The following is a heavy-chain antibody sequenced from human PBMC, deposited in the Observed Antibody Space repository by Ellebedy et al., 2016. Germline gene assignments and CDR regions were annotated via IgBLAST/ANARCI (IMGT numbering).Heavy chain of an antibody. CDR2: IVVGSGNT. D-gene: IGHD3-10*01. J-gene: IGHJ6*02. Sequence: SVKVSXXASGFTLSSSSLQWIRQARGQRLEWIGWIVVGSGNTNYARKFQERVTFTRDMPTSTAYMELSSLRSEDTAVYYCAADVGYVWGQGTTVTVSS. CDR1: GFTLSSSS. CDR3: AADVGYV. V-gene: IGHV1-58*01.